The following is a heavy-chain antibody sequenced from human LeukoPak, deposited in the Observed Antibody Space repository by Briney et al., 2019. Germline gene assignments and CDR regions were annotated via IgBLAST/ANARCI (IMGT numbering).Heavy chain of an antibody. CDR1: GYTFTSYY. D-gene: IGHD3-9*01. CDR3: ARVRSPVYDILTGKYYFDY. V-gene: IGHV1-46*01. J-gene: IGHJ4*02. Sequence: ASVKVSRKASGYTFTSYYMHWVRQAPGQGLEWMGIINPSDGSTSYAQKFQGRVTMTRDMSTSTVYMELSSLRSEDTAVYYCARVRSPVYDILTGKYYFDYWGQGTLVTVSS. CDR2: INPSDGST.